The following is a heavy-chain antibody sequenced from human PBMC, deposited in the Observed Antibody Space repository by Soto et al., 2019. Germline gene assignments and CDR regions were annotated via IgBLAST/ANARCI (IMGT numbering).Heavy chain of an antibody. Sequence: QVQLVESGGGVVQPGRSLRLSCAASGFTFSSYAMHWVRQAPGKGLEWVAVISYDGSNKYYADSVKGRFTISRDKSKNTLYLQMNSLRAEDTAVYYCARANSGSYFLPVDYWGQGTLVTVSS. CDR2: ISYDGSNK. V-gene: IGHV3-30-3*01. D-gene: IGHD1-26*01. CDR1: GFTFSSYA. CDR3: ARANSGSYFLPVDY. J-gene: IGHJ4*02.